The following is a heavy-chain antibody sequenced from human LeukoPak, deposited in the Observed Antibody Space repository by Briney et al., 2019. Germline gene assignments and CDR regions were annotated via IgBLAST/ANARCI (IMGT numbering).Heavy chain of an antibody. D-gene: IGHD2-2*01. CDR3: AKDGAPYCSSTSCYSHTVKYFQH. V-gene: IGHV3-23*01. J-gene: IGHJ1*01. CDR1: GFTFSSYA. CDR2: ISGSGGST. Sequence: AGGSLRLSCAASGFTFSSYAMSWVRQAPGKGLEWVSAISGSGGSTYYADSVKGRFTISRDNSKNTLYLQMNSLRAEDTAVYYCAKDGAPYCSSTSCYSHTVKYFQHWGQGTLVTVSS.